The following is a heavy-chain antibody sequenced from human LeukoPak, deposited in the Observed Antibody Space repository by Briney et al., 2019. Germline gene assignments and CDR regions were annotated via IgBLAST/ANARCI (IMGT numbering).Heavy chain of an antibody. J-gene: IGHJ5*02. D-gene: IGHD3-10*01. V-gene: IGHV4-38-2*02. CDR1: GYSISSGYY. Sequence: TTSETLSLTCTVSGYSISSGYYWGWIRQPPGKGLEWIGSIYHSGSTSYNPSLKSRVTISVDTSKNQFSLKLSSVTAADTAMFYCARGLGPGNWFDPWGQGTLVTVSS. CDR3: ARGLGPGNWFDP. CDR2: IYHSGST.